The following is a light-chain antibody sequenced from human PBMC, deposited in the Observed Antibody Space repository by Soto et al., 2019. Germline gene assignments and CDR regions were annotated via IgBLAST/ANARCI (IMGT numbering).Light chain of an antibody. J-gene: IGKJ4*01. Sequence: EIVLTQSPGTLSLSPGERATLSCRASQSVSSSYIVWHQQKPGQAPRLLIYDASSRATGIPDRFSGSGSGTDFTLTISRLEPEDFAVYYCQQYGSSRLTFGGGTKVEIK. CDR3: QQYGSSRLT. V-gene: IGKV3-20*01. CDR1: QSVSSSY. CDR2: DAS.